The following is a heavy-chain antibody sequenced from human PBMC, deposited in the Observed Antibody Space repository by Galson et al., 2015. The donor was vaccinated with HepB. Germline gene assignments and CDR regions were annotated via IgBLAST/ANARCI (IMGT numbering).Heavy chain of an antibody. J-gene: IGHJ5*02. CDR1: GGIFSSYV. CDR2: IIPIFGTA. D-gene: IGHD3-3*01. V-gene: IGHV1-69*13. CDR3: ARERRNYDFWSGDYTVLPGGWFDP. Sequence: SVKVSCKASGGIFSSYVISWVRQAPGQGLEWMGGIIPIFGTANYAQKFQGRVTITADESTSTAYMELSSLRSEDTAVYYCARERRNYDFWSGDYTVLPGGWFDPWGQGTLVTVSS.